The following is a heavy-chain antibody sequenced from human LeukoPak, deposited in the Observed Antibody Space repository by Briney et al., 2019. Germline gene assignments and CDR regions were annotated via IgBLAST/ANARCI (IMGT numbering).Heavy chain of an antibody. CDR3: ASEYYGSGSYRDY. CDR1: GGTFSSYA. V-gene: IGHV1-69*04. J-gene: IGHJ4*02. Sequence: ASVKVSCKASGGTFSSYAISWVRQAPGQGLEWMGRIIPILGIANYAQKFQGRVTITADKSTSTAYMELSSLRSEDTAVYYCASEYYGSGSYRDYWGQGTLVTVSS. D-gene: IGHD3-10*01. CDR2: IIPILGIA.